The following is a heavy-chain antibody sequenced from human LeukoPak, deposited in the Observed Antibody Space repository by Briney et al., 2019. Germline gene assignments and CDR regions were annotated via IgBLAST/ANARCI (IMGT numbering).Heavy chain of an antibody. V-gene: IGHV3-15*01. CDR3: TTDPWQWLVGTFDY. CDR2: IKSKTDGGTT. J-gene: IGHJ4*02. D-gene: IGHD6-19*01. CDR1: GFTFSNAW. Sequence: GGSLRLSCAASGFTFSNAWMSWVRQAPGKGLEWVGRIKSKTDGGTTDYAAPVKGRFTISRDDSKNTLYLQMNSLKTEDTAVYYCTTDPWQWLVGTFDYWGQGTLVTVSS.